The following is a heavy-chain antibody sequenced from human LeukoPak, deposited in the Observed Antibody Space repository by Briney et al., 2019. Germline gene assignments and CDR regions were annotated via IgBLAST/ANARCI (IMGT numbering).Heavy chain of an antibody. CDR3: AKDQAYYYDSSGYYFDY. Sequence: HGGSLRLSCAASGFTFSSYWMHWVRQAPGKGLEWVSGISWNSGSIGYADSVKGRFTISRDNSKNTLYLQMNSLRAEDTAVYYCAKDQAYYYDSSGYYFDYWGQGTLVTVSS. J-gene: IGHJ4*02. V-gene: IGHV3-74*01. CDR2: ISWNSGSI. CDR1: GFTFSSYW. D-gene: IGHD3-22*01.